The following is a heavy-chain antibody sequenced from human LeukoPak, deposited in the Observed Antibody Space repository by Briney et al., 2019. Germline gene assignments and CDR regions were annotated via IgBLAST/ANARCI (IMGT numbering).Heavy chain of an antibody. CDR2: T. D-gene: IGHD2-2*01. Sequence: TYYADSVKGRFTISRDNSKNTLYLQMNSLRAEDTAVYYCASSQGPIVLVSAAAQGYYYYMDVWGKGTTVTVSS. V-gene: IGHV3-23*01. CDR3: ASSQGPIVLVSAAAQGYYYYMDV. J-gene: IGHJ6*03.